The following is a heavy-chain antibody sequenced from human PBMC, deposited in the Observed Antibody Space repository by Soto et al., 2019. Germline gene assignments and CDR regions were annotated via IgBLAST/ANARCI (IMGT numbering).Heavy chain of an antibody. V-gene: IGHV4-34*01. CDR2: INHSGST. CDR3: ARGRTHNYYQPKPPPQPDY. CDR1: GGSFSGYY. Sequence: PSETLSLTCAVYGGSFSGYYWSWIRQPPGKGLEWIGEINHSGSTNYNPSLKSRVTISVDTSKNQFSLKLSSVTAADTAVYYCARGRTHNYYQPKPPPQPDYWGQGTLVTVSS. J-gene: IGHJ4*02. D-gene: IGHD3-22*01.